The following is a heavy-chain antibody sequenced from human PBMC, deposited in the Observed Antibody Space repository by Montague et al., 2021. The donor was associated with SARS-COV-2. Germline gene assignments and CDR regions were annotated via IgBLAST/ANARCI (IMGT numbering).Heavy chain of an antibody. CDR3: ARHSTTHAFDP. Sequence: SETLSLTCVVSSGSISPSATHYWGWVRQAPGKGLAWIATISYSGSTSYNPPLRSRVTISVDTSKSQISLNLRSVTAADTSVYYCARHSTTHAFDPWGQGIRGTVSS. CDR2: ISYSGST. CDR1: SGSISPSATHY. J-gene: IGHJ5*02. D-gene: IGHD1-1*01. V-gene: IGHV4-39*01.